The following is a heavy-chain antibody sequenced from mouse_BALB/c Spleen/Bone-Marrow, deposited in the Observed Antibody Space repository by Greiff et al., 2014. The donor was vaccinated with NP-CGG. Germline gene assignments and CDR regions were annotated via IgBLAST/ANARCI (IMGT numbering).Heavy chain of an antibody. V-gene: IGHV14-3*02. CDR1: GFNIKDTY. J-gene: IGHJ3*01. D-gene: IGHD1-1*01. Sequence: VQLKESGAELVKPGASVKLSCTASGFNIKDTYMHWVKQRPEQGLEWIGRTDPANGNTKYDPKFQGKATITADTSSNTAYLQLSSLTSEDTAVYYCAAYYYGSSQFAYWGQGTLVTVSA. CDR3: AAYYYGSSQFAY. CDR2: TDPANGNT.